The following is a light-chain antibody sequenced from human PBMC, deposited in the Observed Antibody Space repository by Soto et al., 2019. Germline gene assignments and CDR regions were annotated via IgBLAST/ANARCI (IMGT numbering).Light chain of an antibody. J-gene: IGKJ2*03. V-gene: IGKV2-30*01. CDR3: MQGSCWPS. CDR1: LSLVNSDGNSY. CDR2: KAS. Sequence: DVAMTQSPLSLSVTLGQPTSISCTSSLSLVNSDGNSYLNWFHQRPGQSPRRLLYKASNRDSGVPDRLSGGGSGADFALNISRVEAEGVGIYYGMQGSCWPSFSQGTRLEI.